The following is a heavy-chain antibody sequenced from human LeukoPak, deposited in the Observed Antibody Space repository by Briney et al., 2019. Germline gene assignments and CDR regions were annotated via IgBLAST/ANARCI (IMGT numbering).Heavy chain of an antibody. CDR1: GFTFSSYS. Sequence: GGSLRLSCAASGFTFSSYSMNWVRQAPGKGLEWVSYISSSSSTIYYADSVKGRFTISRDNAKNSLYLQMNSLRSDDTAVYYCARANMVRGVGSFFDRNWFDPWGQGTLVTVSS. D-gene: IGHD3-10*01. J-gene: IGHJ5*02. V-gene: IGHV3-48*01. CDR2: ISSSSSTI. CDR3: ARANMVRGVGSFFDRNWFDP.